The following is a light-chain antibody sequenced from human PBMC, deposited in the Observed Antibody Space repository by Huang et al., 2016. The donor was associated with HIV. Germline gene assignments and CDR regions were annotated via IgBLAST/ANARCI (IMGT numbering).Light chain of an antibody. CDR1: QSVGRK. CDR3: QQYNKWPPGT. V-gene: IGKV3-15*01. Sequence: EIVMTQSPDTLSVSPGESATLSCRASQSVGRKFAWYQQKPGQAPRLLIYGASTRATGVPARFSGSGSGTEFTLTISSLQSEDFAIYYCQQYNKWPPGTFGQGTKLEI. J-gene: IGKJ2*01. CDR2: GAS.